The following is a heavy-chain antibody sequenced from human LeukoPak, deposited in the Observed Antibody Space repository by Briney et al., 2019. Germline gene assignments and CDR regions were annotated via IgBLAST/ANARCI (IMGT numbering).Heavy chain of an antibody. V-gene: IGHV4-59*11. D-gene: IGHD4-17*01. CDR1: DDSFSSHY. J-gene: IGHJ3*02. CDR2: ISYIGST. Sequence: SETLSLTCAVSDDSFSSHYWTWIWQPPGKGLEWIGYISYIGSTNYNPSLKSRVTISIDTSKNQFSLKLSSVTAADTAVYYCARDLVTVTKGFDIWGQGTMVSVSS. CDR3: ARDLVTVTKGFDI.